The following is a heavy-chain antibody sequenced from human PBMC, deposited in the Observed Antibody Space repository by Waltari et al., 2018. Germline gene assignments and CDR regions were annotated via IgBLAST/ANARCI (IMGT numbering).Heavy chain of an antibody. D-gene: IGHD2-2*01. J-gene: IGHJ5*02. CDR1: GGTFSSYA. V-gene: IGHV1-69*01. CDR3: ARRPPLPYCSSTSCHHNWFDP. Sequence: QVQLVQSGAEVKKPGSSVKVSCKASGGTFSSYAISWVRQAPGQGLEWMGGVGGDSPTFGTANHAQKSQGKVTVTAEESRGTAYMELSSLRSEDTAVYYCARRPPLPYCSSTSCHHNWFDPWGQGTLVTVSS. CDR2: VGGDSPTFGTA.